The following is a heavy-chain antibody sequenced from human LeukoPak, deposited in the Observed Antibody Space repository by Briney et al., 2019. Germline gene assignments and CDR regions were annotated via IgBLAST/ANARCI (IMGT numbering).Heavy chain of an antibody. CDR1: GGTSSNSNYY. D-gene: IGHD2-15*01. CDR2: IYYSGWA. V-gene: IGHV4-39*07. Sequence: SETLSRTSTGSGGTSSNSNYYWGWIRQSPGKGLEWIANIYYSGWAYYNPSLKARITISVDTSKNQFSLSLSSVTAAVTAVYYCATVVVPGWFDPWGEGKLVSVSS. CDR3: ATVVVPGWFDP. J-gene: IGHJ5*02.